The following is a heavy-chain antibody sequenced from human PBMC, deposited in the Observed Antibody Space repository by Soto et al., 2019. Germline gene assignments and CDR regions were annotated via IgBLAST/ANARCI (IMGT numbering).Heavy chain of an antibody. D-gene: IGHD5-18*01. J-gene: IGHJ6*02. CDR2: VSYDGSHI. CDR3: AGNMDTAMATYYYCLDV. V-gene: IGHV3-30-3*01. CDR1: GFTFSNYA. Sequence: QVQLVESGGGVVQPGRSLRLSCAASGFTFSNYAMHWVRQAPGKGLEWVAVVSYDGSHIYYADSAKGRFTISRDNSKNTLHLQMTSLRPEDTAVYYCAGNMDTAMATYYYCLDVWAHGTTVTVSS.